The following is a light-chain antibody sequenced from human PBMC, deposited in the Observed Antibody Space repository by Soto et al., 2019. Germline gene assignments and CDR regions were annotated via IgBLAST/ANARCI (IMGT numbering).Light chain of an antibody. CDR1: SSDVGGYNY. CDR2: DVS. CDR3: SSYTSSSTLL. J-gene: IGLJ2*01. V-gene: IGLV2-14*01. Sequence: QSALTQPASVSGSPGQSITISCTGTSSDVGGYNYVSWYQQQPGKAHKLMIYDVSNRPSGVSNRFSGSKSGNTASLTISGLQAEDEADYYCSSYTSSSTLLFGGGTQVTVL.